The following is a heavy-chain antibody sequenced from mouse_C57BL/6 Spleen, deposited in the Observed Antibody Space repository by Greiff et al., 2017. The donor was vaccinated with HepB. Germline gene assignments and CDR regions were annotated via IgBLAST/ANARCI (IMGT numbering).Heavy chain of an antibody. CDR2: IHPNSGST. Sequence: QVQLQQPGAELVKPGASVKLSCKASGYTFTSYWMHWVKQRPGQGLEWIGMIHPNSGSTNYNEKFKSKATLTVDKSSSTAYMQLSSLTSEDSAVYYCARFYGKGDAMDYWGQGTSVTVSS. V-gene: IGHV1-64*01. CDR3: ARFYGKGDAMDY. J-gene: IGHJ4*01. D-gene: IGHD1-1*01. CDR1: GYTFTSYW.